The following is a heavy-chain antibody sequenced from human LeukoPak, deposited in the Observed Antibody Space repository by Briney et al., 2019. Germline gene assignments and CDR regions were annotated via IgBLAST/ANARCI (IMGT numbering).Heavy chain of an antibody. Sequence: SETLSLTCTVSGGSISSYYWSWIRQPPGKGLEWIGYIYYSGSTNYNPSLKSRVTISVDTSKNQFSLKLSSVTAADTAVNYCARYSYGYPFDYWGQGTLVTVSS. D-gene: IGHD5-18*01. V-gene: IGHV4-59*01. CDR1: GGSISSYY. CDR2: IYYSGST. CDR3: ARYSYGYPFDY. J-gene: IGHJ4*02.